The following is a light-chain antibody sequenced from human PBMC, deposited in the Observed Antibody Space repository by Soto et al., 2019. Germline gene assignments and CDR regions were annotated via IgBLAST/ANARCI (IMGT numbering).Light chain of an antibody. J-gene: IGLJ1*01. CDR2: SNN. CDR1: NSNIGSNT. V-gene: IGLV1-44*01. Sequence: QSVLTQPPSASGTPGQRVTISCSGSNSNIGSNTVNWYQHLPGTAPKLLIHSNNQRPSGVPDRFSGSKSGTSASLAISGLQSEDDADYYCAAWDDSLNGYDVFGTGTKLTVL. CDR3: AAWDDSLNGYDV.